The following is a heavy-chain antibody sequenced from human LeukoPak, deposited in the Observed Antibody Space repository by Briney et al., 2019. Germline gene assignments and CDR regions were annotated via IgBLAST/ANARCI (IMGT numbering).Heavy chain of an antibody. V-gene: IGHV3-30-3*01. D-gene: IGHD3-22*01. Sequence: PGGSLRLSCAASGFTFSSYAMHWVRQAPGKGLEWVAVISYDGSNKYYADSVKGRFTISRDNSKNTLYLQMNSLRAEDTAVYYCGRALDYYDSRGPDYGGQGTLVTVS. J-gene: IGHJ4*02. CDR2: ISYDGSNK. CDR3: GRALDYYDSRGPDY. CDR1: GFTFSSYA.